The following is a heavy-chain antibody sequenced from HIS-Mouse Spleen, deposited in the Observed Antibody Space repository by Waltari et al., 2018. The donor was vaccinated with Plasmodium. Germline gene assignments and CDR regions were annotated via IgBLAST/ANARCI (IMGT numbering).Heavy chain of an antibody. J-gene: IGHJ1*01. V-gene: IGHV1-2*02. CDR2: INPNSGGT. CDR3: ARVLGYKAAAGTFVEYFQH. CDR1: GYTFPGYY. D-gene: IGHD6-13*01. Sequence: QVQLVQSGAEVKKPGASVKVSCKASGYTFPGYYLHWVRPAPGQGLEWMGWINPNSGGTNYAQKFQGRVTMTRDTSISTAYMELSRLRSDDTAVYYCARVLGYKAAAGTFVEYFQHWGQGTLVTVSS.